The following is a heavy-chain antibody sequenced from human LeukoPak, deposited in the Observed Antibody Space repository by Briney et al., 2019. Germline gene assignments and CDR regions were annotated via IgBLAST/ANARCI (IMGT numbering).Heavy chain of an antibody. D-gene: IGHD3-10*01. J-gene: IGHJ4*02. CDR1: GFTFSSYW. CDR2: IKQDGSEK. CDR3: ARDAVTMVRGVIGY. V-gene: IGHV3-7*01. Sequence: GGSLRLSCAASGFTFSSYWMSWVRQAPGKGLEWVANIKQDGSEKYYVDSVKGRFTISRDNAKNSLYLQMNSLRAEDTAVYYCARDAVTMVRGVIGYWGQGALVTVSS.